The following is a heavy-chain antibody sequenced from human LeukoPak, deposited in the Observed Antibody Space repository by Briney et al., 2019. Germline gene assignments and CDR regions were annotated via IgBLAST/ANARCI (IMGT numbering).Heavy chain of an antibody. V-gene: IGHV1-8*01. CDR1: GYTFTSYD. J-gene: IGHJ6*03. CDR2: MNPNSGNT. D-gene: IGHD6-6*01. Sequence: ASVKVSCKAFGYTFTSYDINWVRQATGQGLEWMGWMNPNSGNTGYAQKFQGRVTMTRNTSISTAYMELSSLRSEDTAVYYCARGGDEYSSSSGAYYYYYYMDVWGKGTTVTVSS. CDR3: ARGGDEYSSSSGAYYYYYYMDV.